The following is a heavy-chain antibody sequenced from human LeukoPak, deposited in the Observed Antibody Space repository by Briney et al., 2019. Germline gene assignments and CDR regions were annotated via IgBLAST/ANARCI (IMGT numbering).Heavy chain of an antibody. CDR3: AKDQGNSWSPGSDP. D-gene: IGHD6-13*01. V-gene: IGHV3-30*02. Sequence: PGGSLRLSCAASGFTFSSYGMHWVRQAPGKGLEWVAFIRYDGSNKYYADSVKGRFTISRDNSKNTLYLQMNSLRAEDTAVYYCAKDQGNSWSPGSDPWGQGTLVTVSS. CDR2: IRYDGSNK. J-gene: IGHJ5*02. CDR1: GFTFSSYG.